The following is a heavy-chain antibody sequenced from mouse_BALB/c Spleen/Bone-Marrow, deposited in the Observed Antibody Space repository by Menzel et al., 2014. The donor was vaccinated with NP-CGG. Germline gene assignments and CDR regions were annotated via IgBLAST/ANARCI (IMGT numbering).Heavy chain of an antibody. D-gene: IGHD1-1*01. J-gene: IGHJ2*01. V-gene: IGHV7-3*02. CDR1: GFTFTDYY. Sequence: DVHLVESGGGLVQPGGSLRLSCATSGFTFTDYYMNWVRQPPGKALEWLGFIRNKANGYTTEFSASVEGRFTISRDNSQSILYLQMNTLRAEDSATYYCARDIGGITLDYWGQGTTLTVSS. CDR3: ARDIGGITLDY. CDR2: IRNKANGYTT.